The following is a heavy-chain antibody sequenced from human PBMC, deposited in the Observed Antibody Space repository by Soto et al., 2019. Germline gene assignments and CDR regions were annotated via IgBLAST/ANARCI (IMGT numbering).Heavy chain of an antibody. J-gene: IGHJ4*02. CDR2: IYYSGRS. V-gene: IGHV4-39*01. CDR3: ARQRTTVVTQAYSDH. D-gene: IGHD4-17*01. CDR1: GGSITSSSYY. Sequence: PSETLFLTCTVSGGSITSSSYYWGWIRQPPGKGLEWIGGIYYSGRSYYNPSLKSRVTMSVDTSKNQFSLTLNSVTAADAAVYYCARQRTTVVTQAYSDHWGQGTLVTVSS.